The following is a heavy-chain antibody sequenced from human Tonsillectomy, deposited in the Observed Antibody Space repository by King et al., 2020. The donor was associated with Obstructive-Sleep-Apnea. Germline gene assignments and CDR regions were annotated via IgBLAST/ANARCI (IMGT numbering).Heavy chain of an antibody. CDR1: GGSISSSNW. CDR2: IYHSGST. J-gene: IGHJ4*02. D-gene: IGHD6-19*01. V-gene: IGHV4-4*02. Sequence: QLQESGPGLVKPSGTLSLTCAVSGGSISSSNWWSWVRQPPGKGLEWIGEIYHSGSTNYHPSLKSRVTIPVDKSKNQFSLKLSSMTAADTAVYYCASTQMVVAGTLDNIAYDFDYWGQRTLVTVSS. CDR3: ASTQMVVAGTLDNIAYDFDY.